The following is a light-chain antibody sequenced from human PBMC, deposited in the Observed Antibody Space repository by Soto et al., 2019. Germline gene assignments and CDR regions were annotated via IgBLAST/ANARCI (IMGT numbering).Light chain of an antibody. Sequence: QSVLTQPPSASGTPGQRVTISCSGRSSNIGSNTVNWYQQLPGTAPKLLMYSNNQRPSGVPDRFSGSKSGTSASLAISGLQSEDEADYYCAVWDDSLNGRVFGGGTKLTVL. CDR1: SSNIGSNT. J-gene: IGLJ3*02. CDR3: AVWDDSLNGRV. V-gene: IGLV1-44*01. CDR2: SNN.